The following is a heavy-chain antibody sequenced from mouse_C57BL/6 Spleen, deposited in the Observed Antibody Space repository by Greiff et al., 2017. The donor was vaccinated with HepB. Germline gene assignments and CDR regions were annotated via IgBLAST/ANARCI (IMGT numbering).Heavy chain of an antibody. CDR3: ARSLSYDYGGY. V-gene: IGHV1-54*01. CDR2: INPGSGGT. D-gene: IGHD2-4*01. Sequence: QVQLQQSGAELVRPGTSVKVSCKASGYAFTNYLIEWVKQRPGQGLEWIGVINPGSGGTNYNEKFKGKATLTADKSSSTAYMQLSSLTSEDSAVYFCARSLSYDYGGYWGQGTTLTVSP. CDR1: GYAFTNYL. J-gene: IGHJ2*01.